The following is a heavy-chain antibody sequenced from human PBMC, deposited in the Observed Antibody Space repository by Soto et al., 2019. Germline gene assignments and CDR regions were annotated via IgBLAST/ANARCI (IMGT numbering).Heavy chain of an antibody. D-gene: IGHD1-7*01. J-gene: IGHJ4*02. CDR2: INEGGSEK. CDR1: GFTFAAYW. Sequence: GGSLRLSCAASGFTFAAYWTSWARQAPGRGLEWVANINEGGSEKFYVDSVKGRFTISRDNAKKSVYLQMNSLSPEDTAVYYCARNPDAGTADYWGQGTLVTVSS. V-gene: IGHV3-7*01. CDR3: ARNPDAGTADY.